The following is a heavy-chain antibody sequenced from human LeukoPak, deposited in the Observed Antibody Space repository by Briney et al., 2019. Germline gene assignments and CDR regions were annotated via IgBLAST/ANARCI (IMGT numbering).Heavy chain of an antibody. CDR3: ARDTDTALDV. J-gene: IGHJ6*02. CDR1: GFILGDYG. Sequence: SGGSLRLSCTASGFILGDYGMSWFRQAPGKGLEWVGFIRSRAYGGTTEYAASVKGRFTISREDSKNIAYLQMNSLKTEETAVYYCARDTDTALDVWGQGTTVTVSS. V-gene: IGHV3-49*03. CDR2: IRSRAYGGTT.